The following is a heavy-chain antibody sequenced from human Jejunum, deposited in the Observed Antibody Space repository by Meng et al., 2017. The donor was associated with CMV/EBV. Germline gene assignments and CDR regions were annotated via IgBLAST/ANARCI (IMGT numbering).Heavy chain of an antibody. V-gene: IGHV4-4*07. CDR3: ARGPGASTREGFDY. J-gene: IGHJ4*02. CDR2: FYSSDTY. Sequence: QGRLQGWGPALVKPSETLSLTCPVSGGYINNYYWSWIRQSAEKGLEWIGRFYSSDTYNYHPSLNSRVTMSLDTSKNQFSLNLRSVTAADTAIYYCARGPGASTREGFDYWGLGTLVTVSS. CDR1: GGYINNYY. D-gene: IGHD1-26*01.